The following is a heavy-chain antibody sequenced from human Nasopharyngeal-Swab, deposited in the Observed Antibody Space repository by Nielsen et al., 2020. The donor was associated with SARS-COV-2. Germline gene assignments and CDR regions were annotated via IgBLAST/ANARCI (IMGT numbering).Heavy chain of an antibody. CDR2: ISYDGSNK. D-gene: IGHD3-3*01. Sequence: GGSLRLSCAASGFTFSSYAMHWVRQAPGKGLEWVAVISYDGSNKYYADSVKGRFTISRDNSKNTLYLQMNSLRAEDTAVYYCAREGLGVTIVGVVQSRAFDIWGQGTMVTVSS. CDR3: AREGLGVTIVGVVQSRAFDI. V-gene: IGHV3-30-3*01. CDR1: GFTFSSYA. J-gene: IGHJ3*02.